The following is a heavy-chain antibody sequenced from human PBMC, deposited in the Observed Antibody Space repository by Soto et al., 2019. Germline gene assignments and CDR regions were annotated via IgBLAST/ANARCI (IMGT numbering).Heavy chain of an antibody. CDR2: ISPSGGNT. D-gene: IGHD1-1*01. CDR1: GYTFSDYY. J-gene: IGHJ4*02. V-gene: IGHV1-46*01. CDR3: TSPASNTPHWFDY. Sequence: ASVKVSCKASGYTFSDYYMHWVRQAPGQGLEWMGIISPSGGNTEFAQKFQGRITMTRDTSTNTVYMDLSSLTSEDTAIYYCTSPASNTPHWFDYWGQGTLVTVSS.